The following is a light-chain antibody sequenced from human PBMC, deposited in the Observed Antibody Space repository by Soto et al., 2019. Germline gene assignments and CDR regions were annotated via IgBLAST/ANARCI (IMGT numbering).Light chain of an antibody. Sequence: EIVLTQSPGTLSLSPGDRATLSCRASQNLGSGYLAWYQQKPGQAPRILIYAASSRATGIPDRFSGSGSGTDFSLTISRLEPEDFAVYYCQQYDTSPQTFGQGTKVDIK. CDR3: QQYDTSPQT. CDR1: QNLGSGY. CDR2: AAS. V-gene: IGKV3-20*01. J-gene: IGKJ1*01.